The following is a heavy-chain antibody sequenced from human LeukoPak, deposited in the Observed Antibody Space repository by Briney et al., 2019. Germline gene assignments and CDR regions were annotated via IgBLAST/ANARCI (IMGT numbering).Heavy chain of an antibody. D-gene: IGHD3-22*01. CDR1: GFTFSSCW. CDR2: INQDGSEK. J-gene: IGHJ4*02. CDR3: ARDLYRIVVVPHYFDS. Sequence: GGSLRLSCAASGFTFSSCWMTWVRQAPGKGLEWVVNINQDGSEKYFVDSVKGRFTISRDNAKNSLYLQMNSLRAEDTAVYYCARDLYRIVVVPHYFDSWGQGTLVTVSS. V-gene: IGHV3-7*01.